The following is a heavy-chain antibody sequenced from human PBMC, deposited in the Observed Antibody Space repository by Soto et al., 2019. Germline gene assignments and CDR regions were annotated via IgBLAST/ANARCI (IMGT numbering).Heavy chain of an antibody. CDR1: GGSITSGGYY. V-gene: IGHV4-31*03. CDR3: ARDPPYSPFAMDV. D-gene: IGHD6-13*01. CDR2: TYNSGST. Sequence: QVQLQESGPGLMKPSQTLSLTCTVSGGSITSGGYYWSWIRQHPGQGLEWVAYTYNSGSTYYNPSLTSRATLSLDTSQNQFSLKLSSVTAADTAVYYCARDPPYSPFAMDVWGQGTTVTVSS. J-gene: IGHJ6*02.